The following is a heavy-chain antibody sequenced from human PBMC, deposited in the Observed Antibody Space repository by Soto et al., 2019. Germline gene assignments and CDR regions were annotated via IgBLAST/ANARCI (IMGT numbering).Heavy chain of an antibody. CDR1: GFTFSSYA. D-gene: IGHD2-15*01. CDR2: IIGSGGST. J-gene: IGHJ4*02. V-gene: IGHV3-23*01. CDR3: EKGGGKVVVAATPRDY. Sequence: EVQLLESGGGLVQPGGSLRLSCAASGFTFSSYAMSWVRQAPGKGLEWVSAIIGSGGSTYYADSVKGRFTISRDNSKNTLYLQMNRLRAEDTAVYYCEKGGGKVVVAATPRDYWGQGTLVTVSS.